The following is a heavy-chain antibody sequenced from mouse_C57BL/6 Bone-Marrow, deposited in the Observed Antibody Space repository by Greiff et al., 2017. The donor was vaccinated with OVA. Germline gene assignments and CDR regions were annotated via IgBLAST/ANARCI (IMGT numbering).Heavy chain of an antibody. Sequence: EVKLVESGGGLVKPGGSLKLSCAASGFTFSDYGMHWVRQAPEKGLEWVAYISSGSSTIYYAETVKGRFTISRDNAKNTLFLQMTSLRSEDTAMYYCARRSYDYDRRDAMYYWGQGTSVTVSS. J-gene: IGHJ4*01. V-gene: IGHV5-17*01. D-gene: IGHD2-4*01. CDR1: GFTFSDYG. CDR3: ARRSYDYDRRDAMYY. CDR2: ISSGSSTI.